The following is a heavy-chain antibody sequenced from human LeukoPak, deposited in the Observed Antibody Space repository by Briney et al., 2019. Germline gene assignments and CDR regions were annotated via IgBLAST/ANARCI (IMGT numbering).Heavy chain of an antibody. CDR2: IYYSGST. CDR1: GGSLSSYY. V-gene: IGHV4-59*08. D-gene: IGHD2-15*01. Sequence: SETLSLTCTVSGGSLSSYYWSWIWQPPGKGLEWIGYIYYSGSTNYNPSLKSRVTMSVDTSKNQFSLKLSSVTAADTAVYHCARQGSDCSGGSCYYYYFDYWGQGTLVTVSS. J-gene: IGHJ4*02. CDR3: ARQGSDCSGGSCYYYYFDY.